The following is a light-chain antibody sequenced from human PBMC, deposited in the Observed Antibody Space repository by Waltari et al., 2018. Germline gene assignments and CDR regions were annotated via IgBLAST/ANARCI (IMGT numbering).Light chain of an antibody. J-gene: IGKJ1*01. Sequence: EIVLTQSPGTLSLSPGERATLSCRASQSVSRSLAWYQQKPGQAPRLLIYDASSRATGIPAGFSGSGWGTEFRPTISRLEPEDLAVYYCQKYGTLPATFGQGTKVEIK. CDR3: QKYGTLPAT. CDR1: QSVSRS. V-gene: IGKV3-20*01. CDR2: DAS.